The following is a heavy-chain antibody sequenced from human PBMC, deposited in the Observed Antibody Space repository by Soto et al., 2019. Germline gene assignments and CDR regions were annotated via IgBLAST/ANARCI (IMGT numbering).Heavy chain of an antibody. Sequence: PGESLKISCKGSGYSFTSYWIGWVRQMPGKGLEWMGIIYPGDSDTRYSPSFQGQVTISADKSISTAYLQWSSLKASDTAMYYYARHGGRGDPAYYYYYMDVWGKGTTVTVS. CDR2: IYPGDSDT. CDR1: GYSFTSYW. CDR3: ARHGGRGDPAYYYYYMDV. V-gene: IGHV5-51*01. J-gene: IGHJ6*03. D-gene: IGHD2-21*02.